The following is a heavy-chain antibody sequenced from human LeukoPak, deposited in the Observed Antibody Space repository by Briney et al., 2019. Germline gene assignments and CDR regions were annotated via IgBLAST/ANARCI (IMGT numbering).Heavy chain of an antibody. D-gene: IGHD3-10*01. Sequence: GGSLRLSCAASGFDFTGNHMNWVRQVPGKGLEWLSYISASSRTIHYADTVKGRFTVSRDNAENSLYLQMDSLRVEDTAIYYCAKSRGWFEVLKVWGQGTLVTVSS. J-gene: IGHJ3*01. CDR1: GFDFTGNH. CDR2: ISASSRTI. CDR3: AKSRGWFEVLKV. V-gene: IGHV3-48*04.